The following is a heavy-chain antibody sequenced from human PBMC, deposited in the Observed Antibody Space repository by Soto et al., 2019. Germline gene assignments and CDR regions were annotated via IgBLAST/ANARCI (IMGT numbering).Heavy chain of an antibody. CDR3: ASAITTVTPDDAFDI. CDR2: INPSGGST. J-gene: IGHJ3*02. CDR1: GYTFTSYY. Sequence: GASVKVSCKASGYTFTSYYMHWVRQAPGQGLEWMGIINPSGGSTSYAQKFQGRVTMTRDTSTSTVYVELSSLRSEDTAVYYCASAITTVTPDDAFDIWGQGTMVTVSS. V-gene: IGHV1-46*03. D-gene: IGHD4-17*01.